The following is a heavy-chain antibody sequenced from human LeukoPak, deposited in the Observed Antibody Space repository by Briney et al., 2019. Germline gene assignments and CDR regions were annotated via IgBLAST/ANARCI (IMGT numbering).Heavy chain of an antibody. CDR1: GGSISSYY. Sequence: SETLSLTCTVSGGSISSYYWSLIRQPPGKGLEWIGDIYYSGITNYNPSLKSRVTISVDTSKNQFSLKLSSVTAADTAVYYCASAGMVRGPYYYYMDVWGKGTTVTVSS. V-gene: IGHV4-59*01. CDR3: ASAGMVRGPYYYYMDV. J-gene: IGHJ6*03. CDR2: IYYSGIT. D-gene: IGHD3-10*01.